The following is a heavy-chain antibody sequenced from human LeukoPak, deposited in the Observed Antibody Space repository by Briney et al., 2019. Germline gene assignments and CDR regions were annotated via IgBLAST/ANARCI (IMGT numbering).Heavy chain of an antibody. Sequence: PSETLSLTCTVSGGSLSGYYWSWIRQPPGKGLEWIGYIFYSGSSNYNPSLKSRVTISVDTSKNQFSLQLSSVTAADTAVYYCARGSRVVTAFGVDYWGQGTLVTVSS. V-gene: IGHV4-59*01. CDR3: ARGSRVVTAFGVDY. D-gene: IGHD2-21*02. CDR1: GGSLSGYY. CDR2: IFYSGSS. J-gene: IGHJ4*02.